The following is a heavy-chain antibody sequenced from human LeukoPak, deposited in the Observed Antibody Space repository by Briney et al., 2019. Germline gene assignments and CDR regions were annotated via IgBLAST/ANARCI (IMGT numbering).Heavy chain of an antibody. CDR1: GYTFTAYH. CDR2: INPNSGGT. V-gene: IGHV1-2*02. Sequence: ASVKVSCKASGYTFTAYHIHWVRQAPGQGLEWMGWINPNSGGTNYAQNVQGRVTMTRDTSISTAYMELSRLESDDTAVYYCARESTFDIWGQGTMVTVSS. CDR3: ARESTFDI. J-gene: IGHJ3*02.